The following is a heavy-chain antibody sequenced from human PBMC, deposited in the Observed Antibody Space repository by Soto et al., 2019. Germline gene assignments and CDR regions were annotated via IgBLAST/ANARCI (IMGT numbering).Heavy chain of an antibody. D-gene: IGHD2-15*01. CDR2: ISAYNGNT. J-gene: IGHJ3*02. Sequence: ASVKVSCKAFGYTFTSYGISWGRQAPGQGLEWMGWISAYNGNTNYAQKLQGRVTMTTDTSTSTAYMELRSLRSDDTAVYYCAIPPEYCSGGSCYSFGAFDIWGQGTMVTVSS. CDR1: GYTFTSYG. V-gene: IGHV1-18*01. CDR3: AIPPEYCSGGSCYSFGAFDI.